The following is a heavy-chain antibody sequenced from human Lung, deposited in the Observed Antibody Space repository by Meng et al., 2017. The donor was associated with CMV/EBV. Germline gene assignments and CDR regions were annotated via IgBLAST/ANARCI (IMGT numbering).Heavy chain of an antibody. Sequence: SXAASGFTFSDYYMSWIRQAPGKGLEWVSYISSSGSTIYYADSVKGRFTISRDNAKNALYLQMNSLRAEDTAVYYCSSHRCSGSYYPPAWFDPWXQGTLVTVSS. CDR2: ISSSGSTI. J-gene: IGHJ5*02. V-gene: IGHV3-11*01. CDR1: GFTFSDYY. CDR3: SSHRCSGSYYPPAWFDP. D-gene: IGHD1-26*01.